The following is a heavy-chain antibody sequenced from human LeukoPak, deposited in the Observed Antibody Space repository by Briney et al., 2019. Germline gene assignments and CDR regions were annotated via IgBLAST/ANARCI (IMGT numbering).Heavy chain of an antibody. CDR1: GFTFSSYS. D-gene: IGHD2-15*01. CDR3: ARDRARYCSGGSCYSGNWFDP. CDR2: ISSSSSTI. V-gene: IGHV3-48*04. J-gene: IGHJ5*02. Sequence: GGSLRLSCAASGFTFSSYSMNWVRQAPGKGLEWVSYISSSSSTIYYADSVKGRFTISRDNAKNSLYLQMNSLRAEDTAVYYCARDRARYCSGGSCYSGNWFDPWGQGTLVTVSS.